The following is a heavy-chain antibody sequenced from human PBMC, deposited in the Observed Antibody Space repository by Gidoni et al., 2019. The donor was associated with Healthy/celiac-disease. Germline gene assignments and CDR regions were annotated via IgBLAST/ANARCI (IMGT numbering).Heavy chain of an antibody. J-gene: IGHJ6*02. D-gene: IGHD3-16*01. Sequence: EVQLVESGGGLGPPGGSLRRSCAAYGCPFSSYSMNLVRQAPGKGLEWVSYISSSSSTIYYADSVKGRFTISRDNAKNSLYLQMNSLRAEDTAVYYCAREEKLGLGVDVWGQGTTVTVSS. V-gene: IGHV3-48*01. CDR3: AREEKLGLGVDV. CDR2: ISSSSSTI. CDR1: GCPFSSYS.